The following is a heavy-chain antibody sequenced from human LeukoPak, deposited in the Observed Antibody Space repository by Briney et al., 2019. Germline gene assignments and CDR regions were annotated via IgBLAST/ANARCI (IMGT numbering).Heavy chain of an antibody. V-gene: IGHV4-34*01. CDR3: AREGSSSPFDY. CDR1: GGSFSGYY. D-gene: IGHD6-6*01. CDR2: INHSGST. J-gene: IGHJ4*02. Sequence: KPSETLSLTCAVYGGSFSGYYWSWIRQPPGKGLEWIGEINHSGSTNYNPSLKSRVTISVDTSKNQFSLKLSSVTAADTAVYYCAREGSSSPFDYWGQGTLVTVSS.